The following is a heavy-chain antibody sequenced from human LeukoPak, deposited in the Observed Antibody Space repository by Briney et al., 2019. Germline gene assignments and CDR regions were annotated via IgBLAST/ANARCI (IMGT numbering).Heavy chain of an antibody. D-gene: IGHD3-22*01. CDR1: GFTFNNYA. CDR2: ISGDGGST. J-gene: IGHJ4*02. CDR3: ARDLNYYDSSGYGH. V-gene: IGHV3-23*01. Sequence: PGGSLRLSCAASGFTFNNYAMSWVRQAPGKGLEWVSAISGDGGSTYYADSVKGRFTISRDNSKNTLYLQMNSLRAEDTAVYYCARDLNYYDSSGYGHWGQGTLVTVSS.